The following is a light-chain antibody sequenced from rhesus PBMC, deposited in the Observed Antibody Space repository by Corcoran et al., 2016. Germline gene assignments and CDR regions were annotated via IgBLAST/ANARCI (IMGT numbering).Light chain of an antibody. Sequence: DIQMTQSPSSLSASVGDRVTITCRASENVNNYLNWYQQKPGKAPKLLIYKASTLQSGVPSRFSGSGSGTDYTLPISNLQPEDVAAYYCQHGYSTPFTFGPGTKLAIK. CDR3: QHGYSTPFT. CDR2: KAS. V-gene: IGKV1-74*01. J-gene: IGKJ3*01. CDR1: ENVNNY.